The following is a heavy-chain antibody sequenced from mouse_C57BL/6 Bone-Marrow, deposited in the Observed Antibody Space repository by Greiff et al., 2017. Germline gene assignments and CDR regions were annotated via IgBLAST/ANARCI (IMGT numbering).Heavy chain of an antibody. CDR2: ISDGGSYT. J-gene: IGHJ1*03. D-gene: IGHD1-1*01. CDR1: GFTFSSYA. Sequence: EVQLVESGGGLVKPGGSLKLSCAASGFTFSSYAMSWVRQTPEKRLEWVATISDGGSYTYYPDNVKGRFTISRDNAKNNLYLQLSHLKSEDAAMYYGARDRVTTVVADWYFDVWGTGTTVTVSS. V-gene: IGHV5-4*01. CDR3: ARDRVTTVVADWYFDV.